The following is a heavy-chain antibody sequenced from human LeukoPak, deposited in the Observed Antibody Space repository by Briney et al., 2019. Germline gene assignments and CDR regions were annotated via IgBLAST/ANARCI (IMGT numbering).Heavy chain of an antibody. CDR1: GFTFSSYE. V-gene: IGHV3-48*03. D-gene: IGHD3-22*01. Sequence: GGSLRLSCAASGFTFSSYEMNWVRQAPGKGLEWVSYISSSSSTIYYADSVKRRFTISRDNAKNSLYLQMNSLRAEDTAVYYCARGSYKYYYDSSGCFDYWGREPWSPSPQ. J-gene: IGHJ4*02. CDR3: ARGSYKYYYDSSGCFDY. CDR2: ISSSSSTI.